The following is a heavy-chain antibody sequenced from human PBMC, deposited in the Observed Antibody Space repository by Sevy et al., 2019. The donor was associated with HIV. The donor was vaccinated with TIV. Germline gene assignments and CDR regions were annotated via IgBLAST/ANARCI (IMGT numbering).Heavy chain of an antibody. D-gene: IGHD6-13*01. CDR2: IYTSGST. CDR3: ARDGVGYGSSWFDY. CDR1: GGSISSYY. Sequence: SETLSLTCTVSGGSISSYYWSWIRQPAGKGLEWIGRIYTSGSTNYNPSLKSRVTMSVDTSKNQFSLKLSSVTAADTAVYYCARDGVGYGSSWFDYWGQGTLVTVSS. V-gene: IGHV4-4*07. J-gene: IGHJ4*02.